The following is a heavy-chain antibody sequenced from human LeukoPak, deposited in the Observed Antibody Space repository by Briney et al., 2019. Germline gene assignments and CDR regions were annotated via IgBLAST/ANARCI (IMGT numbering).Heavy chain of an antibody. D-gene: IGHD6-6*01. CDR2: ISYTGST. CDR3: ARHDAGIAARPFDN. V-gene: IGHV4-59*08. CDR1: GGSISPYF. Sequence: SETLSLTCTVSGGSISPYFWSWIRQPPGKGLEWIGYISYTGSTNYNPSLKSRITISVDTSKNQFSLKLSSVTAADTAVYYCARHDAGIAARPFDNWGQGTLVTVSS. J-gene: IGHJ4*02.